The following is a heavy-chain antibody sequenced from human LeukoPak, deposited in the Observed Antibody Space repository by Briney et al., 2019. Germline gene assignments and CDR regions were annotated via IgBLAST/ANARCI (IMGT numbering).Heavy chain of an antibody. D-gene: IGHD3-3*01. J-gene: IGHJ4*02. CDR1: GYTFTSYY. Sequence: ASVKVSCKASGYTFTSYYVHWVRQAPGQGLEWMGIISPSGGSTNYAQKFQGRITMTRDTSTSTVYMELSSLRSEDTAVYYCARGTFGVVPDYWGQGTLVTVSS. V-gene: IGHV1-46*01. CDR3: ARGTFGVVPDY. CDR2: ISPSGGST.